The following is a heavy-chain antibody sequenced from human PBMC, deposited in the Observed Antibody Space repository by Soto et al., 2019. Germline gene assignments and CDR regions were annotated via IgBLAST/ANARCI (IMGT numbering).Heavy chain of an antibody. CDR2: INPNSGGT. Sequence: ASVKVSCKASGGTFTGYYMHWVRQAPGQGLEWMGWINPNSGGTNYAQKFQGWVTMTRDTSISTAYMELSRLRSDDTAVYYCARGGIVVVPAPHLFDYWGQGTLVTVSS. J-gene: IGHJ4*02. CDR1: GGTFTGYY. V-gene: IGHV1-2*04. CDR3: ARGGIVVVPAPHLFDY. D-gene: IGHD2-2*01.